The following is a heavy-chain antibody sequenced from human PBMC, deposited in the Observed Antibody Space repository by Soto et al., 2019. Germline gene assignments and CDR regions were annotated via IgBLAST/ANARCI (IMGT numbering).Heavy chain of an antibody. CDR2: IYYSGST. D-gene: IGHD1-26*01. J-gene: IGHJ5*02. V-gene: IGHV4-39*01. Sequence: QLHLRESGPGLVKPSETLSLTCTVSGGSITSSSYYWGWIRQPPGKGLEWIGSIYYSGSTYYNPSLKSRVTISVDTSKNQFSLKLSSVTAADTAVYYCATQEVGGSYVYTFDPWGQGTLFTVSS. CDR1: GGSITSSSYY. CDR3: ATQEVGGSYVYTFDP.